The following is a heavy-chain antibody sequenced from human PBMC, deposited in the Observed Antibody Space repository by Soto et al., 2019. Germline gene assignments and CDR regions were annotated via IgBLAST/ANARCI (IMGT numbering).Heavy chain of an antibody. CDR1: GFTFSSYA. CDR2: ISYDGSNK. Sequence: PGGSLRLSCAASGFTFSSYAMHWVRQAPGKGLEWVAVISYDGSNKYYADSVKGRFTISRDNSKNTLYLQMNSLRAEDTAVYYCARDLSYLGELSLWRYYYYYGMDVWGQGTTVTVSS. CDR3: ARDLSYLGELSLWRYYYYYGMDV. D-gene: IGHD3-16*02. V-gene: IGHV3-30-3*01. J-gene: IGHJ6*02.